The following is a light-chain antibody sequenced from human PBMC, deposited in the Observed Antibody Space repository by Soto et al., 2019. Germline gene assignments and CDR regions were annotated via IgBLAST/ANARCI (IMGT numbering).Light chain of an antibody. J-gene: IGLJ1*01. Sequence: QAVLTQPPSVSGAPGQRVTISCTGSSSNIGAGYDVHWYQQLPGSAPKLLIYANNNRPSGVPDRFSGSKSGTSASLAITGLQAEDEADYHCQSYDSSLSSYVFGTGTKLTVL. CDR3: QSYDSSLSSYV. CDR2: ANN. CDR1: SSNIGAGYD. V-gene: IGLV1-40*01.